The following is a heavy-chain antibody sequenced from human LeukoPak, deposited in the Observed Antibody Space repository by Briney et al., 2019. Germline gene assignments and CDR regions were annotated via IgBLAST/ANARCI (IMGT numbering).Heavy chain of an antibody. D-gene: IGHD3-10*01. Sequence: ASVKVSCTASGGTFSSYAISWVRQAPGQGLEWMGEIIPIFGTANYAQKFQGRVTITADESTSTAYMELSSLRSEDTAVYYCARGPLVVRGVTISHYYYYYMDVWGKGTTVTVSS. V-gene: IGHV1-69*01. CDR3: ARGPLVVRGVTISHYYYYYMDV. CDR1: GGTFSSYA. CDR2: IIPIFGTA. J-gene: IGHJ6*03.